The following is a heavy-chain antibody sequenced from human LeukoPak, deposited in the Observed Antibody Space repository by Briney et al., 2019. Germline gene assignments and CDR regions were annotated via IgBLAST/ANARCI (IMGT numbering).Heavy chain of an antibody. Sequence: SETLSLTCAVYGGSFSGYYWSWIRQPPGKGLERIGEINHSGSTNYNPSLKSRVTISVDTSKNQFSLKLSSVTAADTAVYYCARGGYGEYNWFDPWGQGTLVTVSS. V-gene: IGHV4-34*01. CDR3: ARGGYGEYNWFDP. CDR1: GGSFSGYY. D-gene: IGHD4-17*01. CDR2: INHSGST. J-gene: IGHJ5*02.